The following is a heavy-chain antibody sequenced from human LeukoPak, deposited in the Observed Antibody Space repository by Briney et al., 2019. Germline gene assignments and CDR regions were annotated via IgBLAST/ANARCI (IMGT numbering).Heavy chain of an antibody. J-gene: IGHJ4*02. CDR2: ISGSGGST. V-gene: IGHV3-23*01. D-gene: IGHD6-13*01. Sequence: GGSLRLSCAASGFTFSSYAMSWVRQAPGKGLEWVSAISGSGGSTYYADSVKGRFTISRDNSKNTLYLQMNSLRAEDTAVYYCAEIISSSWYYFDYWGQGTLVTVSS. CDR3: AEIISSSWYYFDY. CDR1: GFTFSSYA.